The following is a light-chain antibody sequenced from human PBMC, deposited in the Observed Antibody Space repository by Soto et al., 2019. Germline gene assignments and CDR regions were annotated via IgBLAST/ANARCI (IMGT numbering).Light chain of an antibody. CDR1: SSDVGGYNY. CDR2: DVS. CDR3: CSYAGSYTL. J-gene: IGLJ2*01. Sequence: QSALTQPRSVSGSPGQSVTISCTGTSSDVGGYNYVSWYQQHPGKAPKLMIYDVSKRPSGVPDRFSGSKSGNTASLTTSGLQAEDEADYYCCSYAGSYTLFGGGTKLTVL. V-gene: IGLV2-11*01.